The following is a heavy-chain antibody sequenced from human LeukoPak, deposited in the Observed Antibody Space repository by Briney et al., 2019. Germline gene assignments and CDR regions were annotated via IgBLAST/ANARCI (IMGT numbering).Heavy chain of an antibody. J-gene: IGHJ4*02. Sequence: SETLSLTCGVSGGSISSTNWWCWVRQPTGQGLEWSGELSLSGLTNYSPSLKSRVPMSLDKSKNHLSLNLTSVTAADTAVYYCSRESGAFSPFGYWGQGTLVTVSS. CDR2: LSLSGLT. V-gene: IGHV4-4*02. CDR3: SRESGAFSPFGY. CDR1: GGSISSTNW. D-gene: IGHD1-26*01.